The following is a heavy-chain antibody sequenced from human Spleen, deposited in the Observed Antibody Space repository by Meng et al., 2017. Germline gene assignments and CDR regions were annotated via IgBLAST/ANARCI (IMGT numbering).Heavy chain of an antibody. CDR3: ARDSLGSLDY. J-gene: IGHJ4*02. CDR1: GFTFSSYA. V-gene: IGHV3-7*01. D-gene: IGHD2-15*01. CDR2: IKQDGSDK. Sequence: GGSLRLSCAASGFTFSSYAMHWVRQAPGKGLEWVANIKQDGSDKNYVDSVKGRFTISRDNAKNSLYLQMNSLRAEDTAVYYCARDSLGSLDYWGQGTLVTGSS.